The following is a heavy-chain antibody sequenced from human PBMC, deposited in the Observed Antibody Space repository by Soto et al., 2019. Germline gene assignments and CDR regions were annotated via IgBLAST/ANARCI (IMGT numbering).Heavy chain of an antibody. D-gene: IGHD6-19*01. CDR1: GFTFSSYA. CDR3: ARGGQWLYYYYYGMDV. J-gene: IGHJ6*02. V-gene: IGHV3-30*04. Sequence: GGSLRLSCAASGFTFSSYAMHWVRQAPGKGLEWVAVISYDGSNKYYADSVKGRFTISRDNSKNTLYLQMNSLRAEDTAVYYCARGGQWLYYYYYGMDVWGQGTTVTVSS. CDR2: ISYDGSNK.